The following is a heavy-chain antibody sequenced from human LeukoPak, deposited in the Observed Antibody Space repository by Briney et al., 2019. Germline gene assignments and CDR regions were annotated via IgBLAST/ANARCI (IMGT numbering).Heavy chain of an antibody. J-gene: IGHJ5*01. D-gene: IGHD2-15*01. CDR3: AAYCSGDSCYRNWFNS. CDR1: GGSISSGDYY. CDR2: IYYSGST. Sequence: SQTLSLTCTVSGGSISSGDYYWSWIRQTPGKGLEWIGYIYYSGSTYYNPSLRSRITISVDTSKNQFSLKLSSVTAADTVMYYCAAYCSGDSCYRNWFNSWGQGTLVTVSS. V-gene: IGHV4-30-4*01.